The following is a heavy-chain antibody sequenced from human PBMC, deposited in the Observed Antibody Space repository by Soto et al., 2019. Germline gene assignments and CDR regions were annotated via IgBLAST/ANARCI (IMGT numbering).Heavy chain of an antibody. D-gene: IGHD1-7*01. CDR1: GGTFSSYA. Sequence: GASVKVSCKASGGTFSSYAISWVRQAPGQGLEWMGGIIPIFGTANYAQKFQGRATITADESTSTAYMELSSLRSEDTAVYYCARDTAQYNWNYVLPLTYYYYGMDVWGQGTTVTVSS. CDR3: ARDTAQYNWNYVLPLTYYYYGMDV. V-gene: IGHV1-69*13. J-gene: IGHJ6*02. CDR2: IIPIFGTA.